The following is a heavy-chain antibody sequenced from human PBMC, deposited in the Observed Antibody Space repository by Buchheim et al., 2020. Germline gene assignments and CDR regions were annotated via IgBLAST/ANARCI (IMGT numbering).Heavy chain of an antibody. Sequence: EVQLVESGGGLVQPGGSLRLSCAAPGFTFSKNWMHWVRQAPGKGLVWVSRINSDGSSTNYADSVKGRFTISRDNAKDTMYLQMHSLRVEDTAVYYCARVTVGGFDPWGQGTL. V-gene: IGHV3-74*01. CDR2: INSDGSST. CDR3: ARVTVGGFDP. D-gene: IGHD2-15*01. J-gene: IGHJ5*02. CDR1: GFTFSKNW.